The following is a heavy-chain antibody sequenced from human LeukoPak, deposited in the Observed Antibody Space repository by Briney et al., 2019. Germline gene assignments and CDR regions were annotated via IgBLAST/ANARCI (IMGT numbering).Heavy chain of an antibody. D-gene: IGHD3-3*01. V-gene: IGHV3-7*01. Sequence: GGSLRLSCAASGFTFSSFSMNWVRQAPGKGLEWVANIKKDGTEKNYVDSVKGRFTISRDNAKNSLYLEMNSLRAEDTAVYYCARSRTSLGVVIMGAFDIWGQGTMVTVSS. CDR3: ARSRTSLGVVIMGAFDI. CDR1: GFTFSSFS. CDR2: IKKDGTEK. J-gene: IGHJ3*02.